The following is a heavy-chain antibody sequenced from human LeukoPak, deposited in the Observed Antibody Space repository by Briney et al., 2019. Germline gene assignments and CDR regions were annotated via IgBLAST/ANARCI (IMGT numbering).Heavy chain of an antibody. D-gene: IGHD6-19*01. CDR3: AKAHPYSSGWYNWFDP. CDR2: IYTSGST. V-gene: IGHV4-4*07. J-gene: IGHJ5*02. CDR1: GGSISSYH. Sequence: SETLSLTCTVSGGSISSYHWSWIRQPAGKGLEWIGRIYTSGSTNYNPSLQSRVTMSVDTSKNQLSLRLSSVTAADTAVYFCAKAHPYSSGWYNWFDPWGQGTLVTVSS.